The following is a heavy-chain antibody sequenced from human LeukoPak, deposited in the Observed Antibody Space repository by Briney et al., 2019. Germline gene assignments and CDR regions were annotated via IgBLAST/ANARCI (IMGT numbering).Heavy chain of an antibody. V-gene: IGHV1-69*13. J-gene: IGHJ3*02. CDR1: GGTFSSYA. CDR2: IIPIFGTA. Sequence: SVKVSCKASGGTFSSYAISWVRQAPGQGLEWMGGIIPIFGTANYAQKFQGRVTITADESTSTAYMGLSSLRAEDTAVYYCARARSSYGYGDAFDIWGQGTMVTVSS. D-gene: IGHD5-18*01. CDR3: ARARSSYGYGDAFDI.